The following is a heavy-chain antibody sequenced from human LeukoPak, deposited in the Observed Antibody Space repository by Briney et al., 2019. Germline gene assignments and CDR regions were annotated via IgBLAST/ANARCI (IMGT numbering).Heavy chain of an antibody. V-gene: IGHV3-30-3*01. D-gene: IGHD4-17*01. CDR1: GFTFSSYA. J-gene: IGHJ2*01. CDR2: ISDNGNTE. Sequence: PGGSLRLSCAASGFTFSSYAMSWVRQAPGKGLEWVALISDNGNTEFYADSVRGRFTISRDNSKNTLYLQVNSQRAEDTAVYYCVKEEYGDIYFDFWGRGTQVTVSS. CDR3: VKEEYGDIYFDF.